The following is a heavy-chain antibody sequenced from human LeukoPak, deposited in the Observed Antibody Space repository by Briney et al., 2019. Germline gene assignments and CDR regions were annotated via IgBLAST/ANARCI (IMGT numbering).Heavy chain of an antibody. V-gene: IGHV3-30*18. CDR3: EKGPGYYYYYMDV. CDR2: ISYDGSNK. J-gene: IGHJ6*03. CDR1: GFTFSSYA. Sequence: GGSLRLSCAASGFTFSSYAMHWVRQAPGKGLEWVAVISYDGSNKYYPDSVKGRFTISRESSKHTLYLQMNSMRAEDTAVYYCEKGPGYYYYYMDVWGKGTTVTVSS.